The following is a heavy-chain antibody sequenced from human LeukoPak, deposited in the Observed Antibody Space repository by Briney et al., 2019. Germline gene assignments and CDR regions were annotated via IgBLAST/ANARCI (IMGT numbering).Heavy chain of an antibody. CDR2: ISSSSSYI. V-gene: IGHV3-21*04. D-gene: IGHD3-16*02. J-gene: IGHJ4*02. CDR1: GFTFSSYS. CDR3: ARVGDDYVWGSYRPFFDY. Sequence: GGSLRLSCAASGFTFSSYSMNWVRQAPGKGLEWVSSISSSSSYIYYADSVKGRFTISRDNAKNSLYLQMNSLRAEDTALYYCARVGDDYVWGSYRPFFDYWGQGTLVTVSS.